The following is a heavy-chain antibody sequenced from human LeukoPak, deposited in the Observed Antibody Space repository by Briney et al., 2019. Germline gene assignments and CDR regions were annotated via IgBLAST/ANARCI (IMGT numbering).Heavy chain of an antibody. J-gene: IGHJ4*02. Sequence: GGSLRLSCAASGFTFSDYYMSWIRQAQGKGLGWVSYISSSGSTIYYADSVNGRFTISRDNAKNSLYLQINSLSAEDTAVYYCARVGMVRGVFFDYWGQGTLVTVSS. CDR1: GFTFSDYY. V-gene: IGHV3-11*04. CDR3: ARVGMVRGVFFDY. CDR2: ISSSGSTI. D-gene: IGHD3-10*01.